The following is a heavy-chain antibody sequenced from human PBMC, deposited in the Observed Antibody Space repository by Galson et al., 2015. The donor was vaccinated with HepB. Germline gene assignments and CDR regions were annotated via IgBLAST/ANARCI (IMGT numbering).Heavy chain of an antibody. CDR2: IRYDGSNK. CDR1: VFTFSSYG. D-gene: IGHD2-2*01. V-gene: IGHV3-30*02. CDR3: AKDRGVVVPAASPHPTYYFDY. J-gene: IGHJ4*02. Sequence: SLRLSCAASVFTFSSYGMHWVRQAPGKGLEWVAFIRYDGSNKYYADSVKGRFTISRDNSKNTLYLQMNSLRAEDTAVYYCAKDRGVVVPAASPHPTYYFDYWGQGTLVTVSS.